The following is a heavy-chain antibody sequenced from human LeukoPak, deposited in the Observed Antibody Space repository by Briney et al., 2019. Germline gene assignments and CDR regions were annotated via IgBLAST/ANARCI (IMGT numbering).Heavy chain of an antibody. Sequence: QPGGSLRLSCAAPGFTFSNYWMQWVRPAPGKGLVWLSHITSDGSTTTYADSVKGRFTTSRDNAKNTLYLQMNSLRAEDTAVYYCVRDNYGVDYWGQGTLVTVSS. V-gene: IGHV3-74*01. J-gene: IGHJ4*02. CDR1: GFTFSNYW. CDR2: ITSDGSTT. CDR3: VRDNYGVDY. D-gene: IGHD4-11*01.